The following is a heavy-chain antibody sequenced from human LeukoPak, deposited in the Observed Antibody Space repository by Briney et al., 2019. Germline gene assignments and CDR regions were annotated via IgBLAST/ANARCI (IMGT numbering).Heavy chain of an antibody. CDR3: ARVASGNYGEFDY. V-gene: IGHV3-48*01. D-gene: IGHD3-10*01. Sequence: PGGSLRLSCAGSGIRSYSMNWVRQAPGKGLEWVSYISTRSSAIYYADSVKGRFTISRDNAKNSLYLQMNSLRAEDTAVYYCARVASGNYGEFDYWGQGTLVTVSS. CDR1: GIRSYS. J-gene: IGHJ4*02. CDR2: ISTRSSAI.